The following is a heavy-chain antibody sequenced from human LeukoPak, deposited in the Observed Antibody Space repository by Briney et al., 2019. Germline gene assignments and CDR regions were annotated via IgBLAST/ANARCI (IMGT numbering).Heavy chain of an antibody. CDR3: ARELDEIENGMDV. CDR1: DGSISSYY. V-gene: IGHV4-59*01. CDR2: IYYSGST. Sequence: SETLSLTCTVSDGSISSYYWSLIRQPPGKGLEWIGYIYYSGSTNYNPSLKSRVTISVDTSKNQFSLKLSSVTAADTAVYYCARELDEIENGMDVWGQGTTVTVSS. J-gene: IGHJ6*02.